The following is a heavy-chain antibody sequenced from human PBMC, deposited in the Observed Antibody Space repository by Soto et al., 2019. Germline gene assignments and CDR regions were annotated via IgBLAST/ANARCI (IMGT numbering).Heavy chain of an antibody. J-gene: IGHJ3*02. D-gene: IGHD3-10*01. CDR2: IYSGGST. CDR3: ARGTYYYGSGSLSGAFAI. CDR1: GFTVSSNY. V-gene: IGHV3-53*04. Sequence: EVQLVESGGGLVQPGGSLRLSCAASGFTVSSNYMSWVRQAPGKGLEWVSVIYSGGSTYYADSVKGRFTISRHNSKNTLYLQMNSLRAEDTAVYYCARGTYYYGSGSLSGAFAIWCQGTMVTVSS.